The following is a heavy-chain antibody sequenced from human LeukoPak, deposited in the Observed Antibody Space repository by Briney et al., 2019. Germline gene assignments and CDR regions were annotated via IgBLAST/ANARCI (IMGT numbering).Heavy chain of an antibody. CDR2: INHSGST. Sequence: SETLSLTCAVYGGSFSGYYWSWIRQPPGKGLEGIGEINHSGSTNYNPSLKSRVTISVDTSKNQFPLKLSSVTAADTAVYYCAGRSGYSYGPPDDYWGQGTLVTVSS. CDR3: AGRSGYSYGPPDDY. J-gene: IGHJ4*02. CDR1: GGSFSGYY. V-gene: IGHV4-34*01. D-gene: IGHD5-18*01.